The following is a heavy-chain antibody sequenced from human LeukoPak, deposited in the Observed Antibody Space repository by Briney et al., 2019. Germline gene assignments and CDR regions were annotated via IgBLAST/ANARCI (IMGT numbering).Heavy chain of an antibody. CDR2: INHSGST. V-gene: IGHV4-34*01. Sequence: SETLSLTCAVYGGSFSGYYWSWIRQPPGKGLEWIGEINHSGSTNYIPSLESRVTLSVDTSKNQFSLNLNSATAADTAVYYCARHRKRSGGYFGSGHDGFDIWGQGTMVTVSS. J-gene: IGHJ3*02. CDR1: GGSFSGYY. CDR3: ARHRKRSGGYFGSGHDGFDI. D-gene: IGHD3-22*01.